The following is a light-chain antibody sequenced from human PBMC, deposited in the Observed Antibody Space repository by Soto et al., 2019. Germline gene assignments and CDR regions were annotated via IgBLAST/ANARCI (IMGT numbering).Light chain of an antibody. CDR2: EVS. Sequence: QSVLTQPASVSESPGQSISISCTGTSSDVGAYNSVSWYQQHTGKAPKLIIYEVSIRPSGVSNRFSGSKSGNTASLTISGLQAEDEADYYCCSYAGSSTPYVFGTGTKVTVL. V-gene: IGLV2-23*02. CDR3: CSYAGSSTPYV. CDR1: SSDVGAYNS. J-gene: IGLJ1*01.